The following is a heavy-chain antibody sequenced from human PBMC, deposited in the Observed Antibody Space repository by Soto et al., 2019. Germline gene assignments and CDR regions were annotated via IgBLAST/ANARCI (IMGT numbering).Heavy chain of an antibody. J-gene: IGHJ4*02. CDR2: ISYDGSNK. V-gene: IGHV3-30-3*01. CDR1: GFTFSSYA. CDR3: ARGIAVAGTADFGY. Sequence: QVQLVESGGGVVQPGRSLRLSCAASGFTFSSYAMHWVRQAPGKGLEWVAVISYDGSNKYYADSVKGRFTISRDNSKNPLYLQMNSLRAEDTAVYYCARGIAVAGTADFGYWGQGTLVTVSS. D-gene: IGHD6-19*01.